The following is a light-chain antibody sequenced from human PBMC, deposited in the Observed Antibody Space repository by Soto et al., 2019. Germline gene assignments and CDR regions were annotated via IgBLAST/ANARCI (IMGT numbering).Light chain of an antibody. V-gene: IGKV3-20*01. CDR2: GAS. J-gene: IGKJ5*01. Sequence: EIVLTQSPGTLSLSPGERATLSCRASQSVSSSYLAWYQQKPGQAPRLLIYGASSRATGIPDRFSGSGSGTDFTLTISRLEPEDFAVHYFQQYGWSPHIPLRPGTRLE. CDR1: QSVSSSY. CDR3: QQYGWSPHIP.